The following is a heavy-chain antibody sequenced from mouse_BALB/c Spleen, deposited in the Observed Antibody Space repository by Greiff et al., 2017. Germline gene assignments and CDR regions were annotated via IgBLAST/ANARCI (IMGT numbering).Heavy chain of an antibody. Sequence: EVQLQQSGAELVKPGASVKLSCTASGFNIKDTYMHWVKQRPEQGLEWIGRIDPANGNTKYDPKFQGKATITADTSSNTAYLQLSSLTSEDTAVYYCARDGGGNYEGYAMDYWGQGTSVTVSS. CDR2: IDPANGNT. D-gene: IGHD2-1*01. CDR1: GFNIKDTY. J-gene: IGHJ4*01. CDR3: ARDGGGNYEGYAMDY. V-gene: IGHV14-3*02.